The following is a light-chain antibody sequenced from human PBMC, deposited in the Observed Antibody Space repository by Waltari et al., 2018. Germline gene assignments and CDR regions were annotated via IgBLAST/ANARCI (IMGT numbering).Light chain of an antibody. CDR2: EVT. J-gene: IGLJ2*01. CDR3: CSYAGSGTLV. Sequence: QSALTQPASASGSPGQSITIPSPGTSSDVGNYDLFSWYQQHPGKAPKLMIYEVTKRPSWVSNRFSGSKSGNTASLTVSGLQAEDEADYYCCSYAGSGTLVFGGGTKLTVL. CDR1: SSDVGNYDL. V-gene: IGLV2-23*02.